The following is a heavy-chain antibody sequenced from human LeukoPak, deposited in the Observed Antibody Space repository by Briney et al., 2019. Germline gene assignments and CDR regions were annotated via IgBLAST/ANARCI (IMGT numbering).Heavy chain of an antibody. J-gene: IGHJ5*02. V-gene: IGHV3-23*01. D-gene: IGHD2-2*01. CDR1: GFTFGNYA. Sequence: QPGGSLRLSCAASGFTFGNYAMSWVRQAPGKGLEWVSAVSGSGSSTYYADSVKGRFTISRDNSKNTLYLQMNSLRAEDTAVYYCATGQGYCSSTSCYNWFDPWGQGTLVTVSS. CDR2: VSGSGSST. CDR3: ATGQGYCSSTSCYNWFDP.